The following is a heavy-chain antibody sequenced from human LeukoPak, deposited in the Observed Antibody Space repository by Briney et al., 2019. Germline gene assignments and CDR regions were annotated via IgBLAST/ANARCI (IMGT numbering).Heavy chain of an antibody. V-gene: IGHV3-21*01. CDR3: ARGPLDSGLPDYFDY. CDR2: ISSSSSYI. Sequence: PGGSLRLSCAASGFTFSSYSMKWVRQAPGKGPEWVSSISSSSSYIYYADSVKGRFTIYRDNAKNSLYLQMNSLRAEDAAVYYCARGPLDSGLPDYFDYRGQGILVTVSS. CDR1: GFTFSSYS. J-gene: IGHJ4*02. D-gene: IGHD3-9*01.